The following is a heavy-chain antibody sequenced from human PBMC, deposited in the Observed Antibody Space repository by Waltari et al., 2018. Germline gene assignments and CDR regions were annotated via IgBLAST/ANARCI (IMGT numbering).Heavy chain of an antibody. J-gene: IGHJ3*01. Sequence: EGQLVESGGGFVQPGGSRKVTCPASRFDFGACSLNWVRQAPGKALEWVSYIATYSDTFYGDSVKGRFTTSRDNANNLLYLEMKSLREEDSGIYYCVRDHNWAFDLWGPGTMVTVSS. CDR2: IATYSDT. CDR1: RFDFGACS. V-gene: IGHV3-48*02. D-gene: IGHD1-1*01. CDR3: VRDHNWAFDL.